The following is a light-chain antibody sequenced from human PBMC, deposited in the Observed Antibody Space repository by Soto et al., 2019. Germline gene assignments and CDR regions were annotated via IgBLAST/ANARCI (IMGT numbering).Light chain of an antibody. V-gene: IGLV2-11*01. J-gene: IGLJ1*01. Sequence: QSALAQPRSVSGSPGQAVSISCTGTGNDVGAYNYVSWYQQHPDRPPKPMIYDVARWPSGVPDRFYGSKSANTASLTNSGLQPEDEADYFCCSYAGSYTYLFGSGTKFTIL. CDR1: GNDVGAYNY. CDR2: DVA. CDR3: CSYAGSYTYL.